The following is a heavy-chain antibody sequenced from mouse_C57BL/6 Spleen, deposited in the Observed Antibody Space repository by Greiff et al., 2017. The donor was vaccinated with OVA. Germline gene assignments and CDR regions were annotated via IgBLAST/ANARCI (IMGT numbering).Heavy chain of an antibody. CDR2: IDPETGGT. V-gene: IGHV1-15*01. D-gene: IGHD2-4*01. J-gene: IGHJ2*01. CDR3: TLYYDYPFDY. Sequence: QVQLQQSGAELVRPGASVTLSCKASGYTFTDYEMHWVKQTPVHGLEWIGAIDPETGGTAYNQKFKGKAILTADKSSSTAYMELRRLTSEDSSVYYCTLYYDYPFDYWGQGTTLTVSS. CDR1: GYTFTDYE.